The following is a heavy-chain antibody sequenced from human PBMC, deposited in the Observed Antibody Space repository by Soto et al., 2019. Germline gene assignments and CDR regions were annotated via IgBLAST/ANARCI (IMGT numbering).Heavy chain of an antibody. CDR1: GGTFSSYA. CDR3: AREREQLVWQYYFDY. V-gene: IGHV1-69*12. CDR2: IIPIFGTA. D-gene: IGHD6-6*01. J-gene: IGHJ4*02. Sequence: QVQLVQSGAEVKKPGSSVKVSCKASGGTFSSYAISWVRQAPGQGLEWMGGIIPIFGTANYAQKFQGRVTITADESTSTAYMELSSLRSEDTAVYYFAREREQLVWQYYFDYWGQGTLVTVSS.